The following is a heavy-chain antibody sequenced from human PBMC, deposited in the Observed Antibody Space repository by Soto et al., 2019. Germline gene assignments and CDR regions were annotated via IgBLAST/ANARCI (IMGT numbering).Heavy chain of an antibody. Sequence: ASVKVSCKDSGYTFITYDLNWERQATGQGLEWIGWINPSNGNAGYAQKFHGRVTMTRYRSISKAYIDVSSLRSEDTAVYFCARRKGRCGPNSFYSWG. CDR1: GYTFITYD. V-gene: IGHV1-8*01. CDR3: ARRKGRCGPNSFYS. J-gene: IGHJ4*01. D-gene: IGHD4-17*01. CDR2: INPSNGNA.